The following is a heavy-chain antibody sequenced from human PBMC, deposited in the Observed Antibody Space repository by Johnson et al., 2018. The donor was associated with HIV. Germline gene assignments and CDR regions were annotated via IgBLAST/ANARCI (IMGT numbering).Heavy chain of an antibody. Sequence: VQLVESGGGLVQPGGSLRLSCAASGFTFSSYAMSWVRQAPGKGLEWVSVIYTDGRAYYADSVKGRFTISRDNSKNTLYLQMNSLRAEDTAVYYCASIDAFDIWGQGTMVTVSS. CDR2: IYTDGRA. CDR1: GFTFSSYA. V-gene: IGHV3-23*03. CDR3: ASIDAFDI. J-gene: IGHJ3*02.